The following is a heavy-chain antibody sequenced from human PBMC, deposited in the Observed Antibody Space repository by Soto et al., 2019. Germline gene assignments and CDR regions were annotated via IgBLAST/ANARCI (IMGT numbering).Heavy chain of an antibody. CDR3: VRGKGVAMIESEENWFDP. D-gene: IGHD6-13*01. Sequence: QVQLQQWGAGLLKPSETLSLTCAVYGGSFSAYSWTWIRQPPGKGLEWIGEINPSGSTNYNPSLKSRVNLSGDTSKNQFSLNLRAVTAADTAVYYCVRGKGVAMIESEENWFDPWGQGTPVTVSS. CDR2: INPSGST. J-gene: IGHJ5*02. V-gene: IGHV4-34*01. CDR1: GGSFSAYS.